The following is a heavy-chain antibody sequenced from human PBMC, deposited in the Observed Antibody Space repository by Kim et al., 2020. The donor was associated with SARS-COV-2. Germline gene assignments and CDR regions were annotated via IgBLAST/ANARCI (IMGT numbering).Heavy chain of an antibody. J-gene: IGHJ6*02. Sequence: ASVKVSCKASGHTFTSYDINWVRQATGQGLEWMGWMNPNSGNTGYAQKFQGRVTMTRNTSISTAYMELSSLRSEDTAVYYCAGHYGSGPYYYYGMDVWGQGTTVTVSS. CDR3: AGHYGSGPYYYYGMDV. D-gene: IGHD3-10*01. V-gene: IGHV1-8*01. CDR2: MNPNSGNT. CDR1: GHTFTSYD.